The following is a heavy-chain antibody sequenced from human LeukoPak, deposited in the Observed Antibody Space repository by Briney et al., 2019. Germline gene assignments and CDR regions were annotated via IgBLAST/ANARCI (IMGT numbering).Heavy chain of an antibody. Sequence: GRSLRLSCAASGFTFSSYGMHWVRQAPGKGLEWVAVIWYDGSNKYYADSVKGRFTISRDNSKNTLYLQMNSLRAEDTAVYYCAREYYYDSSGYSPDLFFLRGLDVWGQGTTVTVSS. D-gene: IGHD3-22*01. V-gene: IGHV3-33*01. J-gene: IGHJ6*02. CDR2: IWYDGSNK. CDR3: AREYYYDSSGYSPDLFFLRGLDV. CDR1: GFTFSSYG.